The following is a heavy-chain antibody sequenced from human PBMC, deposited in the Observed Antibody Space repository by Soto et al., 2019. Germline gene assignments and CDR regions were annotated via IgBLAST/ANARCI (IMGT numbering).Heavy chain of an antibody. Sequence: PGGSLRLSCAASGFTFSSYGMHWVRQAPGKGLEWVAVISYDGSNKYYADSVKGRFTISRDNSKNTLYLQMNSLRAEDTAVYYCAKDLRGWELLPRYYYYGMDFWGQGTTVTVSS. CDR1: GFTFSSYG. V-gene: IGHV3-30*18. J-gene: IGHJ6*02. CDR3: AKDLRGWELLPRYYYYGMDF. D-gene: IGHD1-26*01. CDR2: ISYDGSNK.